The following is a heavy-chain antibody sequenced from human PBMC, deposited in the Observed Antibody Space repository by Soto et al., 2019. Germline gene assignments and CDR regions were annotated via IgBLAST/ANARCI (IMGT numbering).Heavy chain of an antibody. J-gene: IGHJ4*02. D-gene: IGHD4-17*01. CDR1: GGSISSGDYY. CDR3: ARGSRVGVTTVIFDY. CDR2: IYYSGST. Sequence: PSETLSLTCTVSGGSISSGDYYWSWIRQPPGKGLEWIGYIYYSGSTNYNPSLKSRVTISVDTSKNQFSLKLSSVTAADTAVYYCARGSRVGVTTVIFDYWGQGTLVTVSS. V-gene: IGHV4-30-4*01.